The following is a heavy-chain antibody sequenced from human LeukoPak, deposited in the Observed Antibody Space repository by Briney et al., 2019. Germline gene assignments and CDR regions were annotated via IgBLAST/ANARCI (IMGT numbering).Heavy chain of an antibody. V-gene: IGHV4-31*03. CDR3: ARVRRSIAAAGHWFDP. CDR2: IYYSGST. Sequence: SETLSLTRTVSGGSISSGGYYWSWIRQHPGKGLEWIGYIYYSGSTYYNPSLKSRVTISVDTSKNQFSLKLSSVTAADTAVYYCARVRRSIAAAGHWFDPWGQGTLVTVSS. J-gene: IGHJ5*02. CDR1: GGSISSGGYY. D-gene: IGHD6-13*01.